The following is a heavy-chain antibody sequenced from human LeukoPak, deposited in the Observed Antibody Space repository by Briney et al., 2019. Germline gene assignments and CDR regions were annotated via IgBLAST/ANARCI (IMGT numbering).Heavy chain of an antibody. CDR1: GYKFTDDY. D-gene: IGHD3-16*01. CDR2: INPDSGFT. CDR3: APTAEAYTSWWKV. Sequence: GASVKVSCKASGYKFTDDYMHWVRQAPGQGLEFMGWINPDSGFTNYAQKFKGRVTMTRDTSISTAYLEVRSLTSDDTAVYYCAPTAEAYTSWWKVWRQGTLVTVSS. J-gene: IGHJ4*02. V-gene: IGHV1-2*02.